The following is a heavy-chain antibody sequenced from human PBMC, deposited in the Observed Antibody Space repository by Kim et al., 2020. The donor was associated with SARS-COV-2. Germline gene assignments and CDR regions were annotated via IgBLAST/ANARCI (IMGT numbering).Heavy chain of an antibody. D-gene: IGHD4-4*01. J-gene: IGHJ4*02. CDR2: ISSYSSYI. V-gene: IGHV3-21*01. Sequence: GGSLRLSCAASGFTFSSYYMNWVRQAPGKGLEWVSSISSYSSYINYADSMKGRFTISRDNAKNSLYLQMNSLRADDTAVYYCARDYYSHYVVDYWGEGTRVTVSS. CDR1: GFTFSSYY. CDR3: ARDYYSHYVVDY.